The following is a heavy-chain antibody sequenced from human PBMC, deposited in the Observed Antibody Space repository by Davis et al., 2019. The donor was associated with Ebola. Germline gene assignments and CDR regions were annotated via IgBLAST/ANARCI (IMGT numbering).Heavy chain of an antibody. D-gene: IGHD5-24*01. CDR3: ARDRGWLQSDAFDI. V-gene: IGHV1-2*04. J-gene: IGHJ3*02. CDR2: INPNSGGT. Sequence: AASVKVSCKASGYTFTGYYMHWVRQAPGQGLEWMGWINPNSGGTNYAQKFQGWVTMTRDTSISTAYMELSRLRSDDTAVYYCARDRGWLQSDAFDIWGQGTMVTVSS. CDR1: GYTFTGYY.